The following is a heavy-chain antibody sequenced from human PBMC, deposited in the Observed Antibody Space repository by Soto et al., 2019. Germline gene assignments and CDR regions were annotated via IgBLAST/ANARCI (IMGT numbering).Heavy chain of an antibody. CDR1: GVKFSNAG. CDR3: TTGPAGPTNTYYYDSSGYYSDNWSDP. D-gene: IGHD3-22*01. J-gene: IGHJ5*02. V-gene: IGHV3-15*07. Sequence: AVGFIRHSNAASGVKFSNAGMNWVSQDPGKGLEWVGRIKSKTDGGTTDYAAPVKGRFTISRDDSKNTLYLQINSLKTEDTAVYYCTTGPAGPTNTYYYDSSGYYSDNWSDPWGQGTLVTVSS. CDR2: IKSKTDGGTT.